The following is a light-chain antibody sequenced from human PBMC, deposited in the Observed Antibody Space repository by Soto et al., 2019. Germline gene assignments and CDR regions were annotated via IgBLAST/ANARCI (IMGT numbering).Light chain of an antibody. J-gene: IGLJ7*01. CDR2: EVS. V-gene: IGLV2-14*02. CDR1: SSDVGIYNL. CDR3: SSYTTSTTLV. Sequence: QSVLTQPASVSGSPGQSITISCTGTSSDVGIYNLVSWYQQHPGKAPKLMIYEVSNRPAGVSNRFSGSKSGNKASLTISGLQAEDEADYYCSSYTTSTTLVFGAGTQLTVL.